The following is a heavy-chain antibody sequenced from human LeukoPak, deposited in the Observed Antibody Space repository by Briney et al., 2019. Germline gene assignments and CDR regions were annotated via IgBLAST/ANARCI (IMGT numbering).Heavy chain of an antibody. J-gene: IGHJ5*02. CDR1: GGSISSSYYY. CDR3: ARHFGP. CDR2: IYSSGST. D-gene: IGHD3-10*01. Sequence: SETLSLTCTVSGGSISSSYYYWGWIRQPPGKGLEWIGSIYSSGSTYYNPSLKSRVTISVDTSKNQFSLKLTSVTAADTAVYYVARHFGPWGQGTLVTFSS. V-gene: IGHV4-39*01.